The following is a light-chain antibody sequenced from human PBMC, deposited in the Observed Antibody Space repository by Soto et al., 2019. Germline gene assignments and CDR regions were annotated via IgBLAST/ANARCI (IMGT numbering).Light chain of an antibody. Sequence: SALTQPRSVSGSPGQSITISCTGTSSDVGGYNYVSWYRQYPGKAPKLMIYDVSKRPSGVPDRLSGSKSGNTASLTISGLQAEDEADYYCCSYAGSYTHYVFGTGTKVTVL. CDR1: SSDVGGYNY. J-gene: IGLJ1*01. CDR2: DVS. CDR3: CSYAGSYTHYV. V-gene: IGLV2-11*01.